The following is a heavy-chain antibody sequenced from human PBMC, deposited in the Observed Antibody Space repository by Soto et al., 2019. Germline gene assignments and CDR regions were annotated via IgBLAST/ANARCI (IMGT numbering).Heavy chain of an antibody. CDR2: ISGSGGST. V-gene: IGHV3-23*01. CDR1: GFTFSSYA. J-gene: IGHJ4*02. CDR3: ANFFDPQDIVVVPAAMTFDY. Sequence: PGGSLRLSCAASGFTFSSYAMSWVRQAPGKGLEWVSAISGSGGSTYYADSVKGRFTISRDNSKNTLYLQMNSLRAEDTAVYYCANFFDPQDIVVVPAAMTFDYWGQGTLVTVSS. D-gene: IGHD2-2*01.